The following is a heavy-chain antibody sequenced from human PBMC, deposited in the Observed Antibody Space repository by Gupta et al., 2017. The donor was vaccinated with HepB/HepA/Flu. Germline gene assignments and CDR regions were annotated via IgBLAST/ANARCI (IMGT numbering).Heavy chain of an antibody. CDR1: GFTFSNSY. CDR2: IKRDGSDK. V-gene: IGHV3-7*01. D-gene: IGHD5-12*01. J-gene: IGHJ4*02. CDR3: VSPGIYTSSSEGGYRDY. Sequence: EVTLVESGGGLVQPGGSLRLSCAASGFTFSNSYMTWVRQAPGKGLEWVANIKRDGSDKFYVGSVRGRFTISRDNAKNSLFLQMNSLRVEDTAVYYGVSPGIYTSSSEGGYRDYWGQGTRVTVSS.